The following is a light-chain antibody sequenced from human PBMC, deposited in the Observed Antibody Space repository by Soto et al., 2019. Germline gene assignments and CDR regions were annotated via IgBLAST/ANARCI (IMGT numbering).Light chain of an antibody. CDR3: QQYNNWPPDRT. V-gene: IGKV3-15*01. CDR1: QSVSSN. J-gene: IGKJ1*01. Sequence: EIVMTQSPATLSVSPGERATLSCRASQSVSSNLAWYQQKPGQAPRLLIYGASTRATGIPARFSGSGSGTEFTLTIRSLHAEDFAIYFCQQYNNWPPDRTFGQGTKVEIK. CDR2: GAS.